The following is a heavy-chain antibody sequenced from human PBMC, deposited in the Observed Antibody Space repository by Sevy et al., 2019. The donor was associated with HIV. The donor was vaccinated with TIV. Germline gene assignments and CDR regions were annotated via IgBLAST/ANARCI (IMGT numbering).Heavy chain of an antibody. V-gene: IGHV3-49*03. CDR1: GFTFGDYA. Sequence: GGSLRLSCTGSGFTFGDYAMSWFRQAPGMGLEWVGFIRSKDYGGVTEYAASVKGRFTISRDDSKSIADLQMNSLKTEDTAVYYCTRGYYYDSSGYPDYWGQGTLVTVSS. CDR3: TRGYYYDSSGYPDY. D-gene: IGHD3-22*01. J-gene: IGHJ4*02. CDR2: IRSKDYGGVT.